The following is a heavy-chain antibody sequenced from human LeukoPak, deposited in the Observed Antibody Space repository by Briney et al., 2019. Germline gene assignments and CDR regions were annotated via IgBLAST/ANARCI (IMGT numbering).Heavy chain of an antibody. Sequence: SETLSLTCTVSGGSISSYYWSWIRQPAGKGLEWIGRIYTSGSTNHNPSLKSRVTMSVDTSKNQFSLKLSSVTAADTAVYYCAREIPHCSGGSCHWGFDYWGQGTLVTVSS. CDR2: IYTSGST. J-gene: IGHJ4*02. CDR3: AREIPHCSGGSCHWGFDY. D-gene: IGHD2-15*01. CDR1: GGSISSYY. V-gene: IGHV4-4*07.